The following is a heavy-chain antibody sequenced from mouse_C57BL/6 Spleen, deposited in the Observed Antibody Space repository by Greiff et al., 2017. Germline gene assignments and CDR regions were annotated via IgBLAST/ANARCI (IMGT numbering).Heavy chain of an antibody. D-gene: IGHD2-4*01. Sequence: DVQLQESGPVLVKPGASVKMSCKASGYTFTDYYMNWVKQSHGKSLEWIGVINPYNGGTSYNQKFKGKATLTVDKSSSTAYMELNSLTSEDSAVYYCARSYYDYGDFDYWGQGTTLTVSS. CDR1: GYTFTDYY. CDR3: ARSYYDYGDFDY. CDR2: INPYNGGT. V-gene: IGHV1-19*01. J-gene: IGHJ2*01.